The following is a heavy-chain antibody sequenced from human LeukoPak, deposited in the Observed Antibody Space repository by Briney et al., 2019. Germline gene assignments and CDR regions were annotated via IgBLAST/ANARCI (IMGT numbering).Heavy chain of an antibody. D-gene: IGHD6-13*01. V-gene: IGHV4-34*01. Sequence: PSETLSLTCAVSGGSFSAYYWSWIRQPPGKGLEWIGEINHRGSTIYNPSLKSRVTISLDTSKNQFSLKLNPVTAADTAVYYCARGRRSSNRPDQKHWYFHLWGRGTLVTVSS. J-gene: IGHJ2*01. CDR3: ARGRRSSNRPDQKHWYFHL. CDR1: GGSFSAYY. CDR2: INHRGST.